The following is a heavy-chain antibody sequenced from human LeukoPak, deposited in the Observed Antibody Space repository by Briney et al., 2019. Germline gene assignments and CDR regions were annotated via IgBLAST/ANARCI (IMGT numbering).Heavy chain of an antibody. J-gene: IGHJ4*02. CDR2: IYYSATT. Sequence: SETLSLTCTVSGGSISGSSYYWGWLRQPPGKGREGIGSIYYSATTSYHPSLKSRVTLSIDTSKNQFSLKLSSVPAADTAVYYCARYDSSGFYLGKVDYWGQGTLVTVSS. D-gene: IGHD3-22*01. CDR3: ARYDSSGFYLGKVDY. V-gene: IGHV4-39*01. CDR1: GGSISGSSYY.